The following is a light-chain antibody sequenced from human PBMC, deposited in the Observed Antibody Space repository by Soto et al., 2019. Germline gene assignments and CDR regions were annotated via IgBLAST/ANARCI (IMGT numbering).Light chain of an antibody. Sequence: DSQMTQSPSTLSGAGGDRVTITCRASQSIGDSLAWYQQKPGKAPYLLISDVSSLERGVPSRFSGSGSGTEFTLTISSMQPDDFATFYCQQYNGYSRTFGQGTKVDI. CDR2: DVS. CDR3: QQYNGYSRT. CDR1: QSIGDS. J-gene: IGKJ1*01. V-gene: IGKV1-5*01.